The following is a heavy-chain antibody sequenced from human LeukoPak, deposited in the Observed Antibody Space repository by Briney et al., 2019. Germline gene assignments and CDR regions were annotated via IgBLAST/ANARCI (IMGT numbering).Heavy chain of an antibody. J-gene: IGHJ4*02. CDR1: GYTFTGYY. CDR2: INPNSGGT. Sequence: GASVKVSCKASGYTFTGYYMHWVRQAPGQGLEWMGRINPNSGGTNYALKFQGRVTMTRDTSISTAYMELSRLRSDDTAVYYCARDTGYSSSWYYGDFDYWGQGTLVTVSS. V-gene: IGHV1-2*06. D-gene: IGHD6-13*01. CDR3: ARDTGYSSSWYYGDFDY.